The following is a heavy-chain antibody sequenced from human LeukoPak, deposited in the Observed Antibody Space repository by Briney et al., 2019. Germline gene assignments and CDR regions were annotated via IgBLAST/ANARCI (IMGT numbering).Heavy chain of an antibody. J-gene: IGHJ5*02. V-gene: IGHV1-18*01. Sequence: ASVKVSCKASGGTFTSFGISWVRQAPGQGLEWMGWISAYNGNTNYAHNLQGRVTMTTDTSTSTAYMELRSLRSDDTAVYYCARDPGSFLSSSGWLNWFDPWGQGTLVTVSS. CDR1: GGTFTSFG. CDR3: ARDPGSFLSSSGWLNWFDP. D-gene: IGHD6-19*01. CDR2: ISAYNGNT.